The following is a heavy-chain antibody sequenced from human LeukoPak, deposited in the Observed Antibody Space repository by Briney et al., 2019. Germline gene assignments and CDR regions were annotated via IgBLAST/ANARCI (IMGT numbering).Heavy chain of an antibody. CDR1: GGSISSSAYY. CDR3: ARQSTAMGTFDY. V-gene: IGHV4-39*01. Sequence: SETLSPTCTVSGGSISSSAYYWGWIRQPPGKGLEWIGSIYYSGNTYYNPSLKSRVTISVDTSKNQFSLTLSSVTAADTAVYYCARQSTAMGTFDYWGQGTLVPVSS. D-gene: IGHD5-18*01. CDR2: IYYSGNT. J-gene: IGHJ4*02.